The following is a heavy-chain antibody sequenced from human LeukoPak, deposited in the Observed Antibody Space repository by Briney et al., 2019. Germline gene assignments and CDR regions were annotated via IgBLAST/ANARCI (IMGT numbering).Heavy chain of an antibody. D-gene: IGHD2-2*01. Sequence: GASVKVSCKASGYTFTGYYVHWVRQAPGQGLEGMGWINPNSGGTNYAQKFQGRVTMTRDTSISTAYMELSRLRSDDTAVYYCARRYCSSTSCYFDDAFDIWGQETMVTVSS. CDR1: GYTFTGYY. CDR2: INPNSGGT. V-gene: IGHV1-2*02. J-gene: IGHJ3*02. CDR3: ARRYCSSTSCYFDDAFDI.